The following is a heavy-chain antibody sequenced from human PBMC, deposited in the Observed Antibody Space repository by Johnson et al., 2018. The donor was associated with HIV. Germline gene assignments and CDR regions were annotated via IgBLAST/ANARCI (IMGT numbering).Heavy chain of an antibody. D-gene: IGHD3/OR15-3a*01. CDR2: IWYDGSDK. Sequence: QVQLVESGGGVVQPGGSLRLSCAASGFAFSSYGMHWVRQAPGKGLEWVAVIWYDGSDKYHVDSVKGRFTISRDNAKNSLYLQMNSLRAEDTAVYYCARSGDSIGSLWAGGAFDIWGQGTMVTVSS. CDR3: ARSGDSIGSLWAGGAFDI. J-gene: IGHJ3*02. V-gene: IGHV3-33*01. CDR1: GFAFSSYG.